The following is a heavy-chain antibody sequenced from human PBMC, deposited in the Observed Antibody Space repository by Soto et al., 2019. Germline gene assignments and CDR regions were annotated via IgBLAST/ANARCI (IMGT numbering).Heavy chain of an antibody. J-gene: IGHJ3*01. CDR2: IIPVFGPA. V-gene: IGHV1-69*01. Sequence: QVQLVQSGAEVEKPGTSVKVSCRASGGTFSNYALSWVRQAPGQGLEWMGGIIPVFGPAHYAQKFQGRVTITADESTSTAYVELSSLRSEDTAVYYCARVGTGSYWNALDVWGQGTMVTVSS. CDR3: ARVGTGSYWNALDV. D-gene: IGHD1-26*01. CDR1: GGTFSNYA.